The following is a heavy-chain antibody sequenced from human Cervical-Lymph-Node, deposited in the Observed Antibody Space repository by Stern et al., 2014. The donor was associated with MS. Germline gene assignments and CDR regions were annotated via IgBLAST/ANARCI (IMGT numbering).Heavy chain of an antibody. J-gene: IGHJ6*02. D-gene: IGHD2-2*02. CDR1: GFTFEDYA. V-gene: IGHV3-33*01. CDR3: ARKIPDYYYYAMDV. CDR2: IWYDGSQK. Sequence: QDQLVQSGGGVVPPGGSQRLSCTASGFTFEDYAMEWVRQVPGKGLEWVAMIWYDGSQKYYGDSVRGRFSVSRDNSRNTLYLQMKSLSLEDTAVYYCARKIPDYYYYAMDVWGQGTTVTVSS.